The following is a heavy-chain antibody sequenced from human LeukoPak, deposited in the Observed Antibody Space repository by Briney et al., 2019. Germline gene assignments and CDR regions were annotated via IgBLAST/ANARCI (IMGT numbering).Heavy chain of an antibody. CDR2: ISSGSSTV. J-gene: IGHJ4*02. CDR3: TGDSPPDY. Sequence: GGSLRLSCAASGFTFSTYSMNWVRQAPGKGLEWVSYISSGSSTVYYTDSVKGRFTISSDNAKNSLYLQMNSLRAEDTAVYYCTGDSPPDYWGQGTLVTVSS. V-gene: IGHV3-48*01. CDR1: GFTFSTYS.